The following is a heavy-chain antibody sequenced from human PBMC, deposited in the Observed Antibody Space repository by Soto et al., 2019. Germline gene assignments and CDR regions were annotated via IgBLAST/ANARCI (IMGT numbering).Heavy chain of an antibody. CDR1: GFTFSSYW. D-gene: IGHD2-15*01. V-gene: IGHV3-74*01. J-gene: IGHJ6*02. CDR3: ARDIVVVVATSDYGMDV. CDR2: INSDGSST. Sequence: LRLSCAASGFTFSSYWMHWVRQVPVKVLVWVSRINSDGSSTTYADSAKGRFTISRDNAKNTLYLQMNSLRAEDTAVYYCARDIVVVVATSDYGMDVWGQGTTVTVSS.